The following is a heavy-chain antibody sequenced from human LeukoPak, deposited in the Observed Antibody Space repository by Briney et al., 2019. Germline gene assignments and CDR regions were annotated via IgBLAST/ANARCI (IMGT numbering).Heavy chain of an antibody. V-gene: IGHV4-59*08. Sequence: TASETLSLTCTVSGGSISSYYWSWIRQPPGKGLEWIGYIYYSGSTNYNPSLKSRVTISADTSKNQFSLKLSSVTAADTAVYYCARFTSGSYDYWGQGTLVTVSS. J-gene: IGHJ4*02. CDR1: GGSISSYY. CDR2: IYYSGST. CDR3: ARFTSGSYDY. D-gene: IGHD1-26*01.